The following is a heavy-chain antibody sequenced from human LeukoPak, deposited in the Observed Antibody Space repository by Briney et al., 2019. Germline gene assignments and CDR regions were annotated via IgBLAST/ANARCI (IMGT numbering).Heavy chain of an antibody. CDR3: ARAHSGSALSYFDY. CDR2: IWYDGSNK. J-gene: IGHJ4*02. CDR1: GFTFSNYG. V-gene: IGHV3-33*01. D-gene: IGHD1-26*01. Sequence: GGSLEISGVASGFTFSNYGIHGVRQAAGKGREWVAVIWYDGSNKYYVDSVKGRFTISRDNSKNTLYLQMNSLRADDTAVYYCARAHSGSALSYFDYWGQGTLVTVSS.